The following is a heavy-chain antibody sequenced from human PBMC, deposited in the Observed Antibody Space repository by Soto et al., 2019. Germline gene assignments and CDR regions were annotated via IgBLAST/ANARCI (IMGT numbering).Heavy chain of an antibody. D-gene: IGHD2-15*01. V-gene: IGHV3-13*01. CDR3: ARAKAGYCSGCSCYSAPFDY. J-gene: IGHJ4*02. Sequence: EVQLVESGGGLVQPGGSLRLSCAASGFTFSSYDMHWVRQATGKGLEWVSAIGTAGDTYYPGSVKGRFTISRENAKNSLYLQMNSLRAGDTAVYYCARAKAGYCSGCSCYSAPFDYWGQGTLVTVSS. CDR1: GFTFSSYD. CDR2: IGTAGDT.